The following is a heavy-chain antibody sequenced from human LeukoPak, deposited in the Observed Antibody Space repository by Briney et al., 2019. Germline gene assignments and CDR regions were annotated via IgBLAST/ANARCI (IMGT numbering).Heavy chain of an antibody. J-gene: IGHJ2*01. Sequence: SETLSLTCTVSGGSISSGSYYWSWIRQPAGKGLEWIGRIYTSGSTNYNPSLKSRVTISVDTSKNQFSLKLSSETAADTAVYYCAREDYYDSSGYYWYFDLWGRGTLVTVSS. CDR1: GGSISSGSYY. V-gene: IGHV4-61*02. CDR2: IYTSGST. CDR3: AREDYYDSSGYYWYFDL. D-gene: IGHD3-22*01.